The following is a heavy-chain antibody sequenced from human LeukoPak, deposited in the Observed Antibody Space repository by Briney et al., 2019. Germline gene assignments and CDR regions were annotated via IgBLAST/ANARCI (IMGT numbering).Heavy chain of an antibody. Sequence: SVKVSCKASGFTFTSSAMQWVRQARGQRLEWIGWIVVGSGNTNYAQKFQGRVTLTTDTSTSTAYMELRSLRSDDTAVYYCARGPHERSGYPDDWGQGTLVTVSS. CDR1: GFTFTSSA. J-gene: IGHJ4*02. V-gene: IGHV1-58*02. CDR3: ARGPHERSGYPDD. D-gene: IGHD3-22*01. CDR2: IVVGSGNT.